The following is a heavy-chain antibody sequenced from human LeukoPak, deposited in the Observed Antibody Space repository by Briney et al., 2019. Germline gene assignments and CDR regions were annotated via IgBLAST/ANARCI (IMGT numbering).Heavy chain of an antibody. CDR3: AREGRAAAGRQYYYYGMDV. J-gene: IGHJ6*02. CDR1: GYTFTGYY. CDR2: INPNSGGT. V-gene: IGHV1-2*04. D-gene: IGHD6-13*01. Sequence: ASVKVSCKASGYTFTGYYMHWVRQALGQWLEWMGWINPNSGGTNYAQKFQGWVTMTRDTSISTAYMELSRLRPDDTAVYYCAREGRAAAGRQYYYYGMDVWGQGTTVTVSS.